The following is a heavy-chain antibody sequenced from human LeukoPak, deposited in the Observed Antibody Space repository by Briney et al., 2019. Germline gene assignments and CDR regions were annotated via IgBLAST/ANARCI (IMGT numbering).Heavy chain of an antibody. Sequence: PGGSLRLSCAASGFTVSNTYMTWVRQAPGKGLEWVSVIYSGGSTLYADSVKGRFTISRDSSKNTLYLQMNSLRAEDTAVYYCARSSGYYPSFDYWGQGTLVTVSS. V-gene: IGHV3-53*01. CDR3: ARSSGYYPSFDY. CDR2: IYSGGST. CDR1: GFTVSNTY. J-gene: IGHJ4*02. D-gene: IGHD5-12*01.